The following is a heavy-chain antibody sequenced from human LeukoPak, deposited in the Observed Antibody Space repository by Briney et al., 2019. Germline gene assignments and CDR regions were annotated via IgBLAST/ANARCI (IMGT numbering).Heavy chain of an antibody. CDR1: GASVSSGSYY. CDR3: AYNRNFALDN. V-gene: IGHV4-61*03. D-gene: IGHD1-14*01. Sequence: PSETLSLTCIVSGASVSSGSYYWGWIRQPPGKGLEYIGYVYYDGGTNYNPSLKSRVTISVDRSRNHFSLKLTSVTAADTAVYFCAYNRNFALDNWGQGTLVTVSS. CDR2: VYYDGGT. J-gene: IGHJ4*01.